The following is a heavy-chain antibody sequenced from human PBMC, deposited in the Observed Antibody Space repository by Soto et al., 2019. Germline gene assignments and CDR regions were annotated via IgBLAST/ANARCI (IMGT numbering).Heavy chain of an antibody. D-gene: IGHD2-15*01. CDR1: GGSFSGYY. CDR2: INHSGST. CDR3: ARRPTGYCSGGSCAP. V-gene: IGHV4-34*01. J-gene: IGHJ5*02. Sequence: QVQLQQWGAGLLKPSETLSLTCAVYGGSFSGYYWCWIRQPPGKGLVWIGEINHSGSTNYNPSLKSRVTISVDTSQNQFSLKLSSVTAADTAVYYCARRPTGYCSGGSCAPWGQGTLVTVSS.